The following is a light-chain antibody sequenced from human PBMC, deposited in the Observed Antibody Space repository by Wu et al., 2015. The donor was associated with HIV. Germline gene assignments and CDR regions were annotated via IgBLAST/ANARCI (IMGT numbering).Light chain of an antibody. CDR2: GAS. CDR1: QSVRSN. Sequence: EIVMTQSPATLSVSPGERATLSCWASQSVRSNLAWYQKKPGQAPRLVIHGASTRATGISARFSGSGSGTEFTLTISRLEPEDFAVYYCQQYDTSPPWTFGQGTRVEIK. J-gene: IGKJ1*01. V-gene: IGKV3D-15*01. CDR3: QQYDTSPPWT.